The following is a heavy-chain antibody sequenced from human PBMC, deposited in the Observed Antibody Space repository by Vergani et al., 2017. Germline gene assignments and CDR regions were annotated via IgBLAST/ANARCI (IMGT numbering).Heavy chain of an antibody. D-gene: IGHD6-13*01. V-gene: IGHV2-5*01. CDR1: GFSLSTSGVG. Sequence: QITLKESGPTLVKPTQTLTLTCTFSGFSLSTSGVGVGWIRQPPGKALEWLALIYWNDDKRYSPSLKSRLPITKDTSKNQVVLTMTNMDPVDTATYYCAHRRLSGSWYSSYFDYWGQGTLVTVSS. CDR3: AHRRLSGSWYSSYFDY. J-gene: IGHJ4*02. CDR2: IYWNDDK.